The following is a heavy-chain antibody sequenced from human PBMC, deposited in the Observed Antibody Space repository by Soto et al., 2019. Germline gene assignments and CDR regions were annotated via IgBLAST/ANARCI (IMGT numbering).Heavy chain of an antibody. D-gene: IGHD3-10*01. CDR1: GYTFTGYY. Sequence: ASVKVSCKASGYTFTGYYMHWVRQAPGQGLEWMGWINPNSGGTNYAQKFQGRVTMTRDTSISTAYMELSRLRSDDTAVYYCARDIQLLWFGELFINWFDPWGQGTLVTVSS. J-gene: IGHJ5*02. CDR3: ARDIQLLWFGELFINWFDP. CDR2: INPNSGGT. V-gene: IGHV1-2*02.